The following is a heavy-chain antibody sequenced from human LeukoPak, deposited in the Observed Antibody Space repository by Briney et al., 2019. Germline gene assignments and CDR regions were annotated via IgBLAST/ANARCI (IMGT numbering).Heavy chain of an antibody. Sequence: GGSLRLSCAASGISVSNNYMSWVRQAPGKGLEWVSIIYSGRTTKYADSVKGRFTISRDNSKNMLYLQMNSLRVEDTAVYYCARDGDYGDTYYFDYWGQGTLVTVSS. J-gene: IGHJ4*02. CDR2: IYSGRTT. CDR3: ARDGDYGDTYYFDY. D-gene: IGHD4-17*01. CDR1: GISVSNNY. V-gene: IGHV3-66*01.